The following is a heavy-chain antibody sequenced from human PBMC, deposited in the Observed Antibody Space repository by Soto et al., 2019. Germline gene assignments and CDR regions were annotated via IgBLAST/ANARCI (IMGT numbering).Heavy chain of an antibody. V-gene: IGHV3-23*01. CDR1: GFTFSSYA. CDR3: ANQNVDTAMVGGLFDY. D-gene: IGHD5-18*01. Sequence: GGSLRLSCAASGFTFSSYARSWVRQAPGKGLEWVSAISGSGGSTYYADSVKGRFTISRDNSKNTLYLQMNSLRAEDTAVYYCANQNVDTAMVGGLFDYWGQGTLVTVSS. J-gene: IGHJ4*02. CDR2: ISGSGGST.